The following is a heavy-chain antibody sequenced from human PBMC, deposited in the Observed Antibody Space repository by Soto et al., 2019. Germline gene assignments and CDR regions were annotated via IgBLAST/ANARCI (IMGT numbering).Heavy chain of an antibody. D-gene: IGHD3-10*01. CDR3: SRESPGLRWFGEPWAGMDV. V-gene: IGHV1-18*01. CDR2: ISAYNGNT. CDR1: GYTFTSYG. Sequence: QVQLVQSGAEVKKPGASVKVSCKASGYTFTSYGISWVRQAPGQGLEWMGWISAYNGNTNYAQKLQGRVTMPPDTSPSKAYMELRSLRSDDTAVYYCSRESPGLRWFGEPWAGMDVWGQGTTVTVSS. J-gene: IGHJ6*02.